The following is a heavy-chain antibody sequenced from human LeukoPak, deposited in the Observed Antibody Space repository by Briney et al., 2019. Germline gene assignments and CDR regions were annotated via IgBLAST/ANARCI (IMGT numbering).Heavy chain of an antibody. Sequence: GGSLRLSCAASGFTFSSYAMSWVRQARGKGLEWVSAISGSGGSTYYADSVKGRFTISRDNSKNTLYLQMNSLRAEDTAVYYCAKPSYDFWSGYYTRGPNYYYGMDVWGQGTTVTVSS. V-gene: IGHV3-23*01. J-gene: IGHJ6*02. D-gene: IGHD3-3*01. CDR3: AKPSYDFWSGYYTRGPNYYYGMDV. CDR2: ISGSGGST. CDR1: GFTFSSYA.